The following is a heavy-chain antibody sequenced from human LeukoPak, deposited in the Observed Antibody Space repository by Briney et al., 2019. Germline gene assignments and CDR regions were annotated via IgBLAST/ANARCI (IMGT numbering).Heavy chain of an antibody. V-gene: IGHV1-69*06. CDR2: IIPIFGTA. CDR3: ARDAGGAYCGGDCYFDY. CDR1: GGTFSSYA. Sequence: SVKVSCKASGGTFSSYAISWVRQAPGQGLEWMGGIIPIFGTANYAQKFQGRVTITADKSTSTAYMELSSLRSEDTAVYYCARDAGGAYCGGDCYFDYWGQGTLVTVSS. D-gene: IGHD2-21*02. J-gene: IGHJ4*02.